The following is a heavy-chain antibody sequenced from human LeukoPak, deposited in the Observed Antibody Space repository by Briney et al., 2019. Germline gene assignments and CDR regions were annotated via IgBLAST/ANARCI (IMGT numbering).Heavy chain of an antibody. CDR1: GGSISSGGYS. J-gene: IGHJ4*02. V-gene: IGHV4-30-2*01. CDR2: IYHSGST. Sequence: PSETLSLTCAVSGGSISSGGYSWSWIRQPPGKGLEWIGYIYHSGSTYYNPSLKSRVTISVDRSKNQFSLKLSSVTAADAAVYYCARVGYGDYSDYWGQGTLVTVPS. CDR3: ARVGYGDYSDY. D-gene: IGHD4-17*01.